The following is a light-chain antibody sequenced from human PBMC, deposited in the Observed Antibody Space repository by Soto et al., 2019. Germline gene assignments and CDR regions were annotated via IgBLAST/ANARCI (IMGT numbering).Light chain of an antibody. Sequence: EIVLTQSPATLSLSPGERATLSCRPSQSVSSYLAWYQQKPGQAPRLLIYDTSNRATGIPARFSGSGSGTDFTLTISSLEPEDFAVYYCKQRQNWPWTFGQGTKVEIK. J-gene: IGKJ1*01. CDR3: KQRQNWPWT. CDR2: DTS. V-gene: IGKV3-11*01. CDR1: QSVSSY.